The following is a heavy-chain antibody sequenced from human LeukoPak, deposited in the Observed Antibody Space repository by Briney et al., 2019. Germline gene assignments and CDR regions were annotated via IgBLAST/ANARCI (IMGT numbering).Heavy chain of an antibody. V-gene: IGHV4-31*03. CDR3: ARHVRPLVYYGMDV. CDR2: IYYRGST. CDR1: GGSISMGGYC. Sequence: PSQSLSLTCTLSGGSISMGGYCWSWIRQHRGRGLEWIGYIYYRGSTYHNPSLKSRVTISVDTAKTPFSLKLSSVTAADTAVYYCARHVRPLVYYGMDVGGQGTTVTVS. J-gene: IGHJ6*02.